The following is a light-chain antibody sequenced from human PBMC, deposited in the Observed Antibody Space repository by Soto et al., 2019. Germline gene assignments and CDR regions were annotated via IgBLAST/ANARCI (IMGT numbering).Light chain of an antibody. V-gene: IGLV2-23*01. CDR3: CSYAGSLYV. J-gene: IGLJ1*01. CDR1: SSDIGHYDY. Sequence: QSALTQPASVSGSPGQSITISCTGTSSDIGHYDYVSWYQQHPVKAPKLMIYEGSKRPSGVSNRFSGSKSGNTASLRISGLQAEDEADYYCCSYAGSLYVFGTGTKLTVL. CDR2: EGS.